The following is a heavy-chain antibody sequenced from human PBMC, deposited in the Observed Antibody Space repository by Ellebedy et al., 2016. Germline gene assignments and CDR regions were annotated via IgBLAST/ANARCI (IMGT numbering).Heavy chain of an antibody. CDR2: LNWNSGSI. D-gene: IGHD3-10*01. V-gene: IGHV3-9*01. CDR1: GFPFGDFA. CDR3: AKVGISGNNFEY. J-gene: IGHJ4*02. Sequence: SLKISCAASGFPFGDFAMHWVRQVPGKGLEWISGLNWNSGSIDYVDSVKGRFTISRDNAENSLYLHMNSLRTDDTALYLCAKVGISGNNFEYWGQGTLVPVSP.